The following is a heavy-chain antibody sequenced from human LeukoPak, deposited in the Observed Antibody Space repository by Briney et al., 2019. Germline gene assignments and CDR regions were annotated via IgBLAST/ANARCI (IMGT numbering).Heavy chain of an antibody. Sequence: ASVKVSCKASGYTFTDYYMHWVRQAPGQGLEWMGWINPNSGGTNYAQKFQGRVTMTRDTSISTAYMELSRLRSDDTAVYYCARDPRYGDHVDYWGQGTLVTVSS. D-gene: IGHD3-10*01. CDR2: INPNSGGT. CDR1: GYTFTDYY. J-gene: IGHJ4*02. V-gene: IGHV1-2*02. CDR3: ARDPRYGDHVDY.